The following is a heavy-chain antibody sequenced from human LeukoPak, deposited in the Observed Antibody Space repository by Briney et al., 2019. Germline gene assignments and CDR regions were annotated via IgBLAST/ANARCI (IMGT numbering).Heavy chain of an antibody. D-gene: IGHD1-1*01. CDR3: ARDYPTTGTTD. V-gene: IGHV4-34*01. Sequence: SETLSLTCAVYGGSFSGYYWSWIRQPPGKGLEWIGEINHSGSTNYNPSLKSRVTISVDTSKNQFSLKLSSVTAADTAVYYCARDYPTTGTTDWGQGTLVTVSS. J-gene: IGHJ4*02. CDR1: GGSFSGYY. CDR2: INHSGST.